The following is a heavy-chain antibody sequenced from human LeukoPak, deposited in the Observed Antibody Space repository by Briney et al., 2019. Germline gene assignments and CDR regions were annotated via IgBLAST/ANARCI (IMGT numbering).Heavy chain of an antibody. Sequence: PGGPLRLSCAASGFTFSSYAMSWVRQAPGKGLEWVSAISGSGGSTYYADSVKGRFTISRDNSKNTLYLQMNSLRAEDTAVYYCAKVPKLELRYFDYWGQGTLVTVSS. D-gene: IGHD1-7*01. CDR3: AKVPKLELRYFDY. J-gene: IGHJ4*02. V-gene: IGHV3-23*01. CDR2: ISGSGGST. CDR1: GFTFSSYA.